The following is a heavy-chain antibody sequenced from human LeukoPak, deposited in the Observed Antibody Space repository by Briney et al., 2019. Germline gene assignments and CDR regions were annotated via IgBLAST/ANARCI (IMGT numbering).Heavy chain of an antibody. D-gene: IGHD3-22*01. CDR2: ISYDGSNK. Sequence: GGSLRLSCAVSGFTFSNYGMHWVRQAPGKGLEWVAVISYDGSNKYYAGSVKGRFTISRDNSKDTLYLQMNSLRAEDTAVYYCARPYYDSSGYYYWGNAFDIWGQGTMVTVSS. CDR1: GFTFSNYG. CDR3: ARPYYDSSGYYYWGNAFDI. V-gene: IGHV3-30*03. J-gene: IGHJ3*02.